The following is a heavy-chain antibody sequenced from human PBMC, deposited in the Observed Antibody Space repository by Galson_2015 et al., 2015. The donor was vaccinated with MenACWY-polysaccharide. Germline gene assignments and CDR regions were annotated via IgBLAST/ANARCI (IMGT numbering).Heavy chain of an antibody. V-gene: IGHV1-2*02. CDR1: GYTFTGYY. CDR3: ARDLGGYSYGSRPWNWFDP. D-gene: IGHD5-18*01. J-gene: IGHJ5*02. CDR2: INPNSGGT. Sequence: SVKVSCKASGYTFTGYYMHWVRQAPGQGLEWMGWINPNSGGTNYAQKFQGRVTMTRDTSISTAYMELSRLRSDDTAVYYCARDLGGYSYGSRPWNWFDPWGQGTLVTVSS.